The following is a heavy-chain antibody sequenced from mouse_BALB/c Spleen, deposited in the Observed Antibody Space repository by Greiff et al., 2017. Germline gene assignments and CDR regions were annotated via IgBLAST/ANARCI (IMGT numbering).Heavy chain of an antibody. Sequence: VQLPQSGAELVRSGASVQLSCPASGFNITDYYMPWVKQRPEQGLEWIGWIDPENGDTEYAPKFQGKATMTADTSSNTAYLQLSSLTSEDTAVYYCNAEELRQFAYWGQGTLVTVSA. D-gene: IGHD1-2*01. J-gene: IGHJ3*01. CDR3: NAEELRQFAY. CDR2: IDPENGDT. CDR1: GFNITDYY. V-gene: IGHV14-4*02.